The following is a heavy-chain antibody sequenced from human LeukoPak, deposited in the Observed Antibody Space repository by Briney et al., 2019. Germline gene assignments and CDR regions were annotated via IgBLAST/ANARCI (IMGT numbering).Heavy chain of an antibody. V-gene: IGHV4-39*07. J-gene: IGHJ5*02. Sequence: SETLSLTCTVSGGSISSSSYYWGWIRQPPGKGLEWIGSIYYSGSTYYNPSLKSRVTISVDTSKNQFSLKLSSVTAADTAVYYCAREYSSSLGWFDPWGQGTLVTVSS. CDR1: GGSISSSSYY. CDR3: AREYSSSLGWFDP. CDR2: IYYSGST. D-gene: IGHD6-13*01.